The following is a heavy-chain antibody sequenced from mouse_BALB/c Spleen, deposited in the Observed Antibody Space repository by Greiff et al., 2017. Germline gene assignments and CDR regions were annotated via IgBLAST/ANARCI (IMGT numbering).Heavy chain of an antibody. CDR3: ARDNTATKVWWYFDV. CDR1: GFSLTSYG. D-gene: IGHD1-2*01. J-gene: IGHJ1*01. CDR2: IWAGGST. V-gene: IGHV2-9*02. Sequence: VKLQQSGPGLVAPSQSLSITCTVSGFSLTSYGVHWVRQPPGKGLEWLGVIWAGGSTNYNSALMSRLSISKDNSKSQVFLKMNSLQTDDTAMYYCARDNTATKVWWYFDVWGAGTTVTVSS.